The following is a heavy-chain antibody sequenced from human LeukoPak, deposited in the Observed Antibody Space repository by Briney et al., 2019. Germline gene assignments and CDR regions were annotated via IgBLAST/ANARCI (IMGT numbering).Heavy chain of an antibody. CDR2: INHSGST. CDR1: GGSFSGYY. Sequence: SETLSFTCAVYGGSFSGYYWSWIRQPPGKGLEWIGEINHSGSTNYNPSLKSRVTISVDTSKNQFSLKLSSVTAADTAVYYCASTISGYGSSWYYYYYYMDVWGKGTTVTVSS. V-gene: IGHV4-34*01. J-gene: IGHJ6*03. CDR3: ASTISGYGSSWYYYYYYMDV. D-gene: IGHD6-13*01.